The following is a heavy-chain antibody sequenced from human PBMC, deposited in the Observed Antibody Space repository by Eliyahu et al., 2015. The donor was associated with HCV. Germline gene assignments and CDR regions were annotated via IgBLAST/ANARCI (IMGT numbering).Heavy chain of an antibody. J-gene: IGHJ4*02. Sequence: QVQLQESGPGVLKPSQTLTLTCTVSGGSINNGDYYWSWIRQSPGKGLEWLGYIYSSGTTLYNPSLESRLTISFDTSKSHFSLVLRSVTAADTARYYCARDGDSVDSYPWRSFDYWGQGAQVTVSS. CDR2: IYSSGTT. V-gene: IGHV4-30-4*01. D-gene: IGHD3-16*02. CDR1: GGSINNGDYY. CDR3: ARDGDSVDSYPWRSFDY.